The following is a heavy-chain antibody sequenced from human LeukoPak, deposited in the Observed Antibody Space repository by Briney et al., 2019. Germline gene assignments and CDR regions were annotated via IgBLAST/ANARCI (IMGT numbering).Heavy chain of an antibody. V-gene: IGHV3-23*01. D-gene: IGHD3-16*02. Sequence: GGSLRLSCAASGFTFSSYAMSWVRLAPGKGLEWVSAISGSGGSTYYADSVKGRFTISRDNSKNTLYLQMNSLRAEDTAVYYCAKDLSSAYENNWFDPWGQGTLVTVSS. CDR3: AKDLSSAYENNWFDP. CDR2: ISGSGGST. CDR1: GFTFSSYA. J-gene: IGHJ5*02.